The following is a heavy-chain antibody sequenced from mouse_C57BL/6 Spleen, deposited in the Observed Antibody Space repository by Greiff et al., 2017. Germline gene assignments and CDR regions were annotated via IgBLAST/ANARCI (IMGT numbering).Heavy chain of an antibody. Sequence: EVKLQQSGPELVKPGASVKISCKASGYTFTDYYMNWVKQSHGKSLEWIGDINPNNGGTSYNQKFKGKATLTVDKSSSTAYMELRSLTSEDSAVYYCASGSSFPYAYWGQGTLVTVSA. CDR3: ASGSSFPYAY. V-gene: IGHV1-26*01. CDR1: GYTFTDYY. CDR2: INPNNGGT. D-gene: IGHD1-1*01. J-gene: IGHJ3*01.